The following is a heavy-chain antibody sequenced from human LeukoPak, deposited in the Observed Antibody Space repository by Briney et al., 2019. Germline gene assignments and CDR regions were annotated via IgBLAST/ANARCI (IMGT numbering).Heavy chain of an antibody. Sequence: ASVKVSCKASGYTFTGYYIHWVRQAPGQGLEWMGWINPNSEGTNYAQKFQGRVTMTRDTSISTAYMELSGLTSDDTAVYYCARERSDSSSWYPKYWGQGTLVTVSS. V-gene: IGHV1-2*02. CDR2: INPNSEGT. CDR3: ARERSDSSSWYPKY. J-gene: IGHJ4*02. CDR1: GYTFTGYY. D-gene: IGHD6-13*01.